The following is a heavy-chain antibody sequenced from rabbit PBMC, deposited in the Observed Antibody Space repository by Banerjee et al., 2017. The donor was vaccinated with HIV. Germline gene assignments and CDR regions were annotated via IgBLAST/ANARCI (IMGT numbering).Heavy chain of an antibody. CDR1: GADFSSGYW. V-gene: IGHV1S40*01. Sequence: QSLEESGGDLVKPGASLTLTCTASGADFSSGYWICWVRQAPGKGLEWIGCIAGGSSGSTHYASWAKGRFTISKTSSTTVTLRTTSLTAADTATYFCARAVGSSSGYYMEYGMDLRGQGTLVTVS. J-gene: IGHJ6*01. CDR3: ARAVGSSSGYYMEYGMDL. CDR2: IAGGSSGST. D-gene: IGHD1-1*01.